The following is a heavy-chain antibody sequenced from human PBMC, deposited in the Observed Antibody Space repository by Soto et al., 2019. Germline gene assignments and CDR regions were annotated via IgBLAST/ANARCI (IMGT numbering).Heavy chain of an antibody. J-gene: IGHJ4*02. CDR1: GLTFSNAC. CDR2: IKSKTDGGTT. D-gene: IGHD1-26*01. CDR3: TTDRSYSGSTRWCY. Sequence: PXESLRLPCAASGLTFSNACMSWFRKAPGKGLEWVGRIKSKTDGGTTDYAAPVKGRFTISRDDSKNTLYLQMNSLKTEDTAVYYCTTDRSYSGSTRWCYWGQGTLVSVSA. V-gene: IGHV3-15*01.